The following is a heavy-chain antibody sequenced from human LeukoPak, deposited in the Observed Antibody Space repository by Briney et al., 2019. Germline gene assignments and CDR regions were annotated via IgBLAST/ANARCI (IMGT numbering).Heavy chain of an antibody. CDR1: GGSISSYY. CDR2: IYYSGST. J-gene: IGHJ6*02. Sequence: SETLPLTCTVSGGSISSYYWSWIRQPPGKGLEWIGYIYYSGSTNYNPSLKSRVTISVDTSKNQFSLKLSSVTAADTAVYYCARDPGVIYYYGMDVWGQGTTVTVSS. V-gene: IGHV4-59*01. CDR3: ARDPGVIYYYGMDV. D-gene: IGHD3-10*01.